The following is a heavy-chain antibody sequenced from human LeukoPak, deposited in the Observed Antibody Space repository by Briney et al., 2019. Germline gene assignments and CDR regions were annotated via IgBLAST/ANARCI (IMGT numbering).Heavy chain of an antibody. D-gene: IGHD3-16*02. V-gene: IGHV6-1*01. CDR3: ARAYYDYVWRSYRFGFDY. Sequence: SQTLSLTCAISGDSVSSNSAAWNWIRQSPSRGLEWLGRTYYRSKWYNDYAVSVKSRITINPDTSKNQFSLQLNSVTPEDTAVYYCARAYYDYVWRSYRFGFDYWGQGTLVTVSS. CDR2: TYYRSKWYN. CDR1: GDSVSSNSAA. J-gene: IGHJ4*02.